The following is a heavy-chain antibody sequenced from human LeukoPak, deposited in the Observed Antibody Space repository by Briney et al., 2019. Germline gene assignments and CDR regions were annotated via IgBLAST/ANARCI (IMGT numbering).Heavy chain of an antibody. J-gene: IGHJ3*02. CDR1: RASISSYY. Sequence: SETLSLTCSVSRASISSYYWSWIRQPPGKGLEWIAYIHYTGNTDSNPSLKSRVTKSVDTSRRQFSLQLTSVTAADTAVYYCARHEPGWRGAFDIWGQGTMVTVSS. CDR3: ARHEPGWRGAFDI. D-gene: IGHD1-14*01. CDR2: IHYTGNT. V-gene: IGHV4-59*08.